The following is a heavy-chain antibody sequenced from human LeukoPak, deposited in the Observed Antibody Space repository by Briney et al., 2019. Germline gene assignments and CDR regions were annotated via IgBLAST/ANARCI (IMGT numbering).Heavy chain of an antibody. Sequence: ASVKVSCKASGYTFTGYYMHWVRQAPGQGLEWMGWINPNSGGTNYAQKFQGRVTMTRDTSISTAYMELSRLRSDDTAVYYCARAPPHSSSWYVSWFDPWGQGTLVTVSS. J-gene: IGHJ5*02. CDR3: ARAPPHSSSWYVSWFDP. V-gene: IGHV1-2*02. CDR1: GYTFTGYY. CDR2: INPNSGGT. D-gene: IGHD6-13*01.